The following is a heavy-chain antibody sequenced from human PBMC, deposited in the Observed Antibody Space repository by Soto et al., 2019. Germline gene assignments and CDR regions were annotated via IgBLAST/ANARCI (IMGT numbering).Heavy chain of an antibody. V-gene: IGHV3-53*04. CDR1: GFTVSGNY. J-gene: IGHJ4*02. Sequence: EVQLVESGGGLVQPGGSLRLSCAASGFTVSGNYMSWVRQAPGKGLEWVSVIYNGGSTYYADSVKGRFTISRHNSKNTLYLQMNSLRAEDTAVYYCARSLNDYGDYYYFDYWGQGTLVTVSS. D-gene: IGHD4-17*01. CDR3: ARSLNDYGDYYYFDY. CDR2: IYNGGST.